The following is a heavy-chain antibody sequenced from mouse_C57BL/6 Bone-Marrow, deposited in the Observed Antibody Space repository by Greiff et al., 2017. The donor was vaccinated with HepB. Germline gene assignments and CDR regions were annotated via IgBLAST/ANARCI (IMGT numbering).Heavy chain of an antibody. CDR1: GYTFTSYW. D-gene: IGHD2-4*01. V-gene: IGHV1-5*01. Sequence: EVQGVESGTVLARPGASVKMSCKTSGYTFTSYWMHWVKQRPGQGLEWIGAIYPGNSDTSYNQKFKGKAKLTAVTSASTAYMELSSLTNEDSAVYYCNYYDYDVSAMDYWGQGTSVTVSS. CDR2: IYPGNSDT. CDR3: NYYDYDVSAMDY. J-gene: IGHJ4*01.